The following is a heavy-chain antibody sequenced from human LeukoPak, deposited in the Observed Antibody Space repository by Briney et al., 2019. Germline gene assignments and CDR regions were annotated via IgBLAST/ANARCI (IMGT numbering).Heavy chain of an antibody. Sequence: GESLKISCQGSGYSFANYWIAWVRQMPGKGLEWMGSIYPANSDIKYSPSFQGHVTISADKSTSVAYVQWRSLKASDSAIYYCAREYCSGGRCFGPWGREPWSPSP. CDR3: AREYCSGGRCFGP. CDR2: IYPANSDI. J-gene: IGHJ5*02. CDR1: GYSFANYW. V-gene: IGHV5-51*01. D-gene: IGHD2-15*01.